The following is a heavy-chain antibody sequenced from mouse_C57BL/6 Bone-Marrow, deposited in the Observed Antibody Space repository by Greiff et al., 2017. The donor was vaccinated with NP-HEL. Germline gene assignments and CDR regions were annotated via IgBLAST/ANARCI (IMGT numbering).Heavy chain of an antibody. V-gene: IGHV8-8*01. CDR2: IWWDDDK. Sequence: VKLMESGPGILQPSQTLSLTCSFSGFSLSTFGMGVGWIRQPSGQGLEWLAHIWWDDDKYYNPALKSRLTISEDTSKHEVFRKIAKVDTADTATYYGARRPTVFDNWCQGTTLTVSS. CDR3: ARRPTVFDN. J-gene: IGHJ2*01. CDR1: GFSLSTFGMG. D-gene: IGHD1-1*01.